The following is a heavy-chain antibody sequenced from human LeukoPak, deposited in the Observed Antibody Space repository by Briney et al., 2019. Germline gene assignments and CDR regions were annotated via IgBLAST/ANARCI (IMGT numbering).Heavy chain of an antibody. V-gene: IGHV1-18*01. CDR3: ARDKQLDWAHYHYCYMDV. Sequence: ASVKVSCKASGYTFTNYVISWVRQAPGQGLEWMGWISAYNGNTNYAQKFQGRVTMTTDTSTSTAYMELRSLRSDDTAVYYCARDKQLDWAHYHYCYMDVWGKGTTVTVSS. CDR2: ISAYNGNT. D-gene: IGHD1-1*01. CDR1: GYTFTNYV. J-gene: IGHJ6*03.